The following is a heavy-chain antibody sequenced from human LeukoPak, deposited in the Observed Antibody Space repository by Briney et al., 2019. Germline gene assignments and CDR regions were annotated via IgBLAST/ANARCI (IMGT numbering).Heavy chain of an antibody. D-gene: IGHD3-10*01. Sequence: SETLSLTCTVSGGSISSGSYYWSWIRQPAGKGLEWIGRIYTSGSTNYNPSLKSRVTISVDTSKNQFSLKLSSVTAADTAVYYCARDLPHPLVRGVIISGGIDYWGQGTLVTVSS. CDR2: IYTSGST. V-gene: IGHV4-61*02. CDR1: GGSISSGSYY. J-gene: IGHJ4*02. CDR3: ARDLPHPLVRGVIISGGIDY.